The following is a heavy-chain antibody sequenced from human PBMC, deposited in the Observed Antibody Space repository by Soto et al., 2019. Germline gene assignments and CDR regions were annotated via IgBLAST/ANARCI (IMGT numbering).Heavy chain of an antibody. Sequence: QVQLQESGSGLVKPSQSLSLTCTVSGVSLNTADTWWSWIRQSPGKGLEFIGYYHSGGSTYYDASVRSRVIISAVTSNSQFYLKLSSVTVADTAVYFCVRSRQMESGNDYGLDVWGQGTTVTVSS. V-gene: IGHV4-30-4*01. CDR3: VRSRQMESGNDYGLDV. CDR1: GVSLNTADTW. D-gene: IGHD1-1*01. J-gene: IGHJ6*02. CDR2: YHSGGST.